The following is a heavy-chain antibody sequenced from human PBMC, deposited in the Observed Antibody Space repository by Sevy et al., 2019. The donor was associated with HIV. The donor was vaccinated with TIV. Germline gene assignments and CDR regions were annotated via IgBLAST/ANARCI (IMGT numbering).Heavy chain of an antibody. CDR1: GNTLTELS. J-gene: IGHJ4*02. CDR3: ATTKDYYENSGDPFDY. D-gene: IGHD3-22*01. CDR2: FDPEDNER. V-gene: IGHV1-24*01. Sequence: GESMKISCKVSGNTLTELSMHWVRQSPGKGLEWMGSFDPEDNERIYAQKWQGRFSMTEDTSTDTAYMELSNLRSEDTAVYYCATTKDYYENSGDPFDYWGQGTLVTVSS.